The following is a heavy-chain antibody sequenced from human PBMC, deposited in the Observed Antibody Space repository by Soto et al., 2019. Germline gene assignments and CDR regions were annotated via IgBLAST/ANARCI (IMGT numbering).Heavy chain of an antibody. V-gene: IGHV3-9*01. D-gene: IGHD3-3*01. CDR3: AKDYHNYWSGYYAH. CDR2: ISWNSGIT. J-gene: IGHJ4*02. CDR1: GFSFDDHA. Sequence: EVQLVESGGGLVQPGRSLRLSCAASGFSFDDHAMHWVRQAPGKGLEWVSSISWNSGITEYADSVKGRFTISRDNAKKSLYLQMTSLRAEDTALYYCAKDYHNYWSGYYAHWGQGTPVTVSS.